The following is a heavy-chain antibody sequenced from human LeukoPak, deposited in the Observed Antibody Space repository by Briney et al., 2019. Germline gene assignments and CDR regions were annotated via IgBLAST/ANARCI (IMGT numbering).Heavy chain of an antibody. CDR1: GYTFTSYG. Sequence: ASVKVSCKASGYTFTSYGISWVRQAPGQGLEWMGWISAYNGNTNYAQKLQGRVTMTTDTSTSTAYMELRSLRSDDTAVYYCARGVHYYDSSGYFLGDYFDYWGQGTLVTVSS. V-gene: IGHV1-18*01. J-gene: IGHJ4*02. CDR3: ARGVHYYDSSGYFLGDYFDY. CDR2: ISAYNGNT. D-gene: IGHD3-22*01.